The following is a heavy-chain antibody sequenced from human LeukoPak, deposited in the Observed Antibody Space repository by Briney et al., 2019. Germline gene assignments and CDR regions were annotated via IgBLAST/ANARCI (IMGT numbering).Heavy chain of an antibody. CDR2: ISSSSSYI. CDR3: ARIWAEFQLVSDF. J-gene: IGHJ4*02. D-gene: IGHD6-13*01. V-gene: IGHV3-21*01. CDR1: GFTFSSYS. Sequence: GGSLRLSCAASGFTFSSYSMNWVRQAPGKGLEWVSSISSSSSYIYYADSVKGRFTISRDNAKNSLYLQMNSLRAEDTAVYYCARIWAEFQLVSDFWGQGTLVTVSP.